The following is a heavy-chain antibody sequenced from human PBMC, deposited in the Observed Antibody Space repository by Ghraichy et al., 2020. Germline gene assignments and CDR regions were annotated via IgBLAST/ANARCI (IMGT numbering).Heavy chain of an antibody. V-gene: IGHV3-7*01. J-gene: IGHJ5*01. CDR2: IKQDESEK. CDR3: ARVGYYGSGPIGS. D-gene: IGHD3-10*01. CDR1: GFTFSSDW. Sequence: GGSLRLSCVASGFTFSSDWMSWVRQAPGKGLEWVANIKQDESEKYYVDSVKGRFTISRDNAKNSLYLQMNSLRAEDTAVYYCARVGYYGSGPIGSWGQGTLVTVSS.